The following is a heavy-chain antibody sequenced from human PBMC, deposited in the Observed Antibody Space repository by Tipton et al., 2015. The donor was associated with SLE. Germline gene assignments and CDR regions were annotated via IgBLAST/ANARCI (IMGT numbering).Heavy chain of an antibody. J-gene: IGHJ4*02. V-gene: IGHV4-31*03. CDR2: IYYTGNT. CDR1: GGSIRSGGYY. D-gene: IGHD2-2*01. CDR3: ARTIAAAKTSFDF. Sequence: LRLSCTVSGGSIRSGGYYWSWIRQLPGKGLEWIGYIYYTGNTYYNPSLESRVSISVDMSKNQFSLKVNSLTAADTAVYYCARTIAAAKTSFDFWGQGTLVTVSS.